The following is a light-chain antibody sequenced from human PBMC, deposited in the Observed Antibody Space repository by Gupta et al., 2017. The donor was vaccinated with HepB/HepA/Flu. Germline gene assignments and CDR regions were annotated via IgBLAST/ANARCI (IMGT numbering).Light chain of an antibody. CDR2: GKN. CDR3: NYRASSGNQVV. Sequence: SSELTQDPAVSVALGQTVRITCQGDSLRSYYASWYQQKPGQAPVLVIYGKNNRPSGIPDRFAGSSAGNTASWTITGAQAEDEADDYGNYRASSGNQVVCGGGTKMTVL. CDR1: SLRSYY. V-gene: IGLV3-19*01. J-gene: IGLJ2*01.